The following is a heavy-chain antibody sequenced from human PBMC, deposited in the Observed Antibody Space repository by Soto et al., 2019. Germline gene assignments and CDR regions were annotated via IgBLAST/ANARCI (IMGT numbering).Heavy chain of an antibody. CDR1: GFTFSSYA. D-gene: IGHD3-22*01. CDR2: ISGSGGST. J-gene: IGHJ4*02. CDR3: AKVNTMIVVVNHDY. Sequence: PRLSCAASGFTFSSYAMSWVRQAPGKGLEWVSAISGSGGSTYYADSVKGRFTISRDNSKNTLYLQMNSLRAEDTAVYYCAKVNTMIVVVNHDYWGQGTLVTVSS. V-gene: IGHV3-23*01.